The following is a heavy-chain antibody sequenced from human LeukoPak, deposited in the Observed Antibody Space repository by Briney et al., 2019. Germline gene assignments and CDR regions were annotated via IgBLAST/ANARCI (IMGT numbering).Heavy chain of an antibody. Sequence: GASVKVSCKTSGYTFTGYHMHWVRQAPGQGLEWMGWINPNSGGTNYAQKFQGRVTMTRDTSISTAYMELSRLRSDDTAVYYCARDPLRSGTAVWFDPWGQGTLVTVSS. CDR1: GYTFTGYH. J-gene: IGHJ5*02. CDR2: INPNSGGT. V-gene: IGHV1-2*02. CDR3: ARDPLRSGTAVWFDP. D-gene: IGHD3-3*01.